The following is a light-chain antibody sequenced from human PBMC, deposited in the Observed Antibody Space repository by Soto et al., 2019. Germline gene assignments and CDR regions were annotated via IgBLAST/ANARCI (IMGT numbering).Light chain of an antibody. CDR1: QSVSSSY. J-gene: IGKJ2*01. Sequence: EIVLTQSPGTLSLSPGERATLSCRASQSVSSSYLAWYQQKPGQAPRLLIFGASFKATGIPDRFSGSGSGTDFTLTISRLEPEDFAVYSCQQYGGSAPYTFDQGPKLEIK. CDR3: QQYGGSAPYT. V-gene: IGKV3-20*01. CDR2: GAS.